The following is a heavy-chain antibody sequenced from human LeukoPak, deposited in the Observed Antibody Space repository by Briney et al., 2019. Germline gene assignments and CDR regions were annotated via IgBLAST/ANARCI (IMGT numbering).Heavy chain of an antibody. J-gene: IGHJ4*02. CDR3: AREVSEGFDF. CDR1: GFTFSGYS. V-gene: IGHV3-21*01. D-gene: IGHD3-22*01. CDR2: FGTRSTSI. Sequence: GGSLGLSCTASGFTFSGYSMNWIRQAPGKGLEWVSSFGTRSTSIYHAGSVKGRFAISRDNAKNSLYLQMNSLRAEDTALYYCAREVSEGFDFWGQGTLVTVSS.